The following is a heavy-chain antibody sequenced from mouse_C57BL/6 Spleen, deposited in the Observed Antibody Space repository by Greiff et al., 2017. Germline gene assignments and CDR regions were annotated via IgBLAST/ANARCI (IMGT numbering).Heavy chain of an antibody. J-gene: IGHJ1*03. CDR2: IHPNSGST. CDR3: ARGGSNYVYFDV. V-gene: IGHV1-64*01. CDR1: GYTFTSYW. D-gene: IGHD2-5*01. Sequence: VQLQQSGAELVKPGASVKLSCKASGYTFTSYWMHWVKQRPGQGLEWIGMIHPNSGSTNYNEKFKSKATLTVDKSSSTAYMQLSSLTSEDSAVYYCARGGSNYVYFDVWGTGTTVTVSS.